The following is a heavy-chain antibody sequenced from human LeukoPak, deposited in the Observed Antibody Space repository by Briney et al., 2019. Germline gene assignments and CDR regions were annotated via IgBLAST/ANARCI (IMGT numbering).Heavy chain of an antibody. J-gene: IGHJ4*02. CDR3: ARAPSSGWYDY. V-gene: IGHV3-64*01. CDR1: GFTFSSYA. D-gene: IGHD6-19*01. CDR2: ISSDGGSA. Sequence: PGGSLRLSCAISGFTFSSYALHWVRQAPGKGLEYVSAISSDGGSAYYANSVKGRFIISRDNSKNTLYLQMGSLRAEDMAVYYCARAPSSGWYDYWGQGTLVTVSS.